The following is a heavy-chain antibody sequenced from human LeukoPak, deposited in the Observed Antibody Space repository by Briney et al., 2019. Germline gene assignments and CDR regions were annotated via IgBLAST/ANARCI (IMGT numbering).Heavy chain of an antibody. J-gene: IGHJ4*02. D-gene: IGHD3-22*01. CDR1: GFTFSSYS. V-gene: IGHV3-21*01. CDR2: ISSSSSYI. Sequence: GGSLRLSCAASGFTFSSYSMNWVRQAPGKGLEWVPSISSSSSYIYYADSVKGRFTISRDNAKNSLYLQMNSLRAEDTAVYYCARFSSSYYDSSGADYWGQGTLVTVSS. CDR3: ARFSSSYYDSSGADY.